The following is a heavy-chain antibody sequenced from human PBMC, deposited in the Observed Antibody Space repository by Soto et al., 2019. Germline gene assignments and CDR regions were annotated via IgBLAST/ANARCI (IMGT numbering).Heavy chain of an antibody. Sequence: HPGGSLRLSCAASGFTFDDYAMHWVRQAPGKGLEWVSGISWNSGSIGYADSVKGRFTISRDNAKNSLYLQMNSLRAEDTALYYCAKVAYYYDSSGYYDAFDIWGQGTMVTVSS. D-gene: IGHD3-22*01. V-gene: IGHV3-9*01. CDR2: ISWNSGSI. CDR3: AKVAYYYDSSGYYDAFDI. CDR1: GFTFDDYA. J-gene: IGHJ3*02.